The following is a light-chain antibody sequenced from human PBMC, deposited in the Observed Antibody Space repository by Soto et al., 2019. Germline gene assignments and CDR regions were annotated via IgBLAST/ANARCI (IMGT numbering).Light chain of an antibody. J-gene: IGLJ2*01. CDR1: ISDVAGYNY. Sequence: QSALTQPASVSGSPGQSITISCNGSISDVAGYNYVSWYQHHPGKAPKLIIYDVTYRPSGVSNRFSGSKSGNTASLTISGLQAEDEADYYCSSYTKSSTLTVFGGGTKVTVL. CDR3: SSYTKSSTLTV. V-gene: IGLV2-14*03. CDR2: DVT.